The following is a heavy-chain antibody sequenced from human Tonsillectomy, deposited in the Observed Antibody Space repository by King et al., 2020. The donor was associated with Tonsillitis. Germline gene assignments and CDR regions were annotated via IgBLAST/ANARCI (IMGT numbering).Heavy chain of an antibody. CDR2: IYYSGST. CDR1: GGSISPYY. CDR3: ARVQNYYDNSGYLRGGFDP. D-gene: IGHD3-22*01. J-gene: IGHJ5*02. V-gene: IGHV4-59*01. Sequence: QLQESGPGLVKPSETLSLTCIVSGGSISPYYWSWLRQPPGKGLEWIGYIYYSGSTIYNPSLKSRVTISLDTSKNQFSLKLSSVTAADTAVYYCARVQNYYDNSGYLRGGFDPWGQGTLVTVSS.